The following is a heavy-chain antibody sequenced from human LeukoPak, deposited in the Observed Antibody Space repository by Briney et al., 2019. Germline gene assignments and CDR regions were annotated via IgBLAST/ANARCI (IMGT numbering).Heavy chain of an antibody. CDR3: AKEGYYYDSSGYNYYYGMDV. Sequence: EGSLRLSCAASGFTFSSYGMHWVRQAPGKGLEWVAVISYDGSNKYYADSVKGRFTISRDNSKNTLYLQMNSLRAEDTAVYYCAKEGYYYDSSGYNYYYGMDVWGQGTTVTVSS. D-gene: IGHD3-22*01. CDR1: GFTFSSYG. J-gene: IGHJ6*02. CDR2: ISYDGSNK. V-gene: IGHV3-30*18.